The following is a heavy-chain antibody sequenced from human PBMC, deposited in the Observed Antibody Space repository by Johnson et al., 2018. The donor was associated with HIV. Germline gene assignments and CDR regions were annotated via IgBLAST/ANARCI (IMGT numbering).Heavy chain of an antibody. CDR2: ISSDGSST. Sequence: VQLVESGGGLVQPGGSLILSCAASGFSFNNYWMHWVRQAPGKGLMWVSRISSDGSSTYYADSVKGRFTISRDNAKDSLFLQLDSLRAEDTAVYYCAKGEDYDFWSGYYDAFDIWGQGTMVTVSS. CDR1: GFSFNNYW. V-gene: IGHV3-74*01. D-gene: IGHD3-3*01. CDR3: AKGEDYDFWSGYYDAFDI. J-gene: IGHJ3*02.